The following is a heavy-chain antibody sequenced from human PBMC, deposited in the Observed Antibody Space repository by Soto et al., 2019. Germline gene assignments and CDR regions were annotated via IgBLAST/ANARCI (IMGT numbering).Heavy chain of an antibody. D-gene: IGHD3-22*01. J-gene: IGHJ5*02. V-gene: IGHV1-18*01. Sequence: QVQLVQSGAEVKKPGASVKVSCKASGYTFTSYGISWVRQAPGQGLEWMGWISAYNGNTNYAQKLQGRATMTTDTSTSTAYMERRSVRSDDTAVYYCARAFYDSSGYYPNWFDPWGQGTLVTVSS. CDR2: ISAYNGNT. CDR1: GYTFTSYG. CDR3: ARAFYDSSGYYPNWFDP.